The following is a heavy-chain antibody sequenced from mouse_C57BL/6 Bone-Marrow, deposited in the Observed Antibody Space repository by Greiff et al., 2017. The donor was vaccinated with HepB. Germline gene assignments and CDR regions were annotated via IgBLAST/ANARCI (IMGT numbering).Heavy chain of an antibody. CDR1: GFNIKDDY. CDR3: TRGVITTVVAYYFDY. Sequence: EVQLQQSGAELVRPGASVKLSCTASGFNIKDDYMHWVKQRPEQGLEWIGWIDPENGDTEYASKFQGKATITADTSSNTAYLQLSSLTSEDTAVYYCTRGVITTVVAYYFDYWGQGTTLTVSS. J-gene: IGHJ2*01. D-gene: IGHD1-1*01. V-gene: IGHV14-4*01. CDR2: IDPENGDT.